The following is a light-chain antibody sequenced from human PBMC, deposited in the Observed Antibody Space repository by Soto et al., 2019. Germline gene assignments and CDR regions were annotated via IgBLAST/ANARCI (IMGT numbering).Light chain of an antibody. V-gene: IGLV2-14*03. CDR1: SSDVGGYNY. J-gene: IGLJ2*01. CDR3: TSYTTNKTPL. Sequence: QSALTQPASVSGSPGQSITISCTGTSSDVGGYNYVSWYQQHPGKAPKLTIYDVSSRPSGVSNRFSGSKSGNTASLTISGLLSEDEADYYCTSYTTNKTPLFGGGTKLTVL. CDR2: DVS.